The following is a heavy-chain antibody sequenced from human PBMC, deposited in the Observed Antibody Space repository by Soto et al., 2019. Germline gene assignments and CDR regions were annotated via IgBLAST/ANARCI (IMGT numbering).Heavy chain of an antibody. J-gene: IGHJ4*02. V-gene: IGHV4-39*01. CDR3: ARHPISGWLVY. CDR2: VYYDGNT. D-gene: IGHD6-19*01. Sequence: QLQLQESGPGLVKPSETLSLTCTVSGGSISSSSYYWAWIRQPPGKGLEWIGSVYYDGNTYYGPSLNSRVTLSVDTSKNQYSLKLSSVTAADAAVYYCARHPISGWLVYWGQGILVTAYS. CDR1: GGSISSSSYY.